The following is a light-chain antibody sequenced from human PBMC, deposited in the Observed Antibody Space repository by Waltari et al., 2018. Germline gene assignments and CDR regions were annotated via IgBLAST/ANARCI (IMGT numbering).Light chain of an antibody. CDR3: GSYTTRATHV. CDR2: DVN. V-gene: IGLV2-14*03. J-gene: IGLJ1*01. Sequence: QSALTQPASVSGSPGQSITISCTGTSSDVGGYNYVSWYQQHPGTTPNPTFFDVNRRPAWSSHRFYASKSGNTASLTISGLQAEDEADYSCGSYTTRATHVFGIGTKVTVL. CDR1: SSDVGGYNY.